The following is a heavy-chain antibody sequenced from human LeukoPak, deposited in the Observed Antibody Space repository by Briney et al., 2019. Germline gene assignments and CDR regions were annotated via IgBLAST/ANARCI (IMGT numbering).Heavy chain of an antibody. D-gene: IGHD2-2*01. CDR1: GFTFDDYA. Sequence: GGSLRLSCAASGFTFDDYAMHWVRQAPGKGLEWVSGISWNSGRKDYADSVKGRFTISRDNAKNSLYLQMNSLRVEDTALYYCAKCLSTSCQGAFDYWGQGTLVTVS. CDR2: ISWNSGRK. V-gene: IGHV3-9*01. CDR3: AKCLSTSCQGAFDY. J-gene: IGHJ4*02.